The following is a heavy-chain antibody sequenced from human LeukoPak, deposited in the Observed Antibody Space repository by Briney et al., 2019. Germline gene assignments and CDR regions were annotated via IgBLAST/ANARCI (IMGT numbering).Heavy chain of an antibody. J-gene: IGHJ4*02. V-gene: IGHV1-18*01. Sequence: GASVKVSCKASGYTFISYGVSWVRQAPGQGLEWMGWISGNNGNTKYAQKLQGRVTVTTDTSTNTAYMELRTLRSDDTAVYYCARDQDRSGSQNYWGQGTLVTVSS. CDR2: ISGNNGNT. CDR1: GYTFISYG. D-gene: IGHD1-26*01. CDR3: ARDQDRSGSQNY.